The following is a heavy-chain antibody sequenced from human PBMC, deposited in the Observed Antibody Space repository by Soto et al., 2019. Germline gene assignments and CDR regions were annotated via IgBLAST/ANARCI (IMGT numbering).Heavy chain of an antibody. Sequence: QVQLLQSGAEVKKPGASVKVSCKASGYTFTNYGITWVRQAPGQGLEWMGWISAYNGDTHYTQRLQGRVTMTTDTTTSTADMELRGLRSDDTAVDYCARVRRLVGDFYYYMDVWGKGTTVTVSS. CDR2: ISAYNGDT. J-gene: IGHJ6*03. V-gene: IGHV1-18*01. CDR1: GYTFTNYG. CDR3: ARVRRLVGDFYYYMDV. D-gene: IGHD6-6*01.